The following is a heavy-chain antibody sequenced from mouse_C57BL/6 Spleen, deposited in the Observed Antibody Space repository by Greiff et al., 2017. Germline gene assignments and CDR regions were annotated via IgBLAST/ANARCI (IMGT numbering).Heavy chain of an antibody. J-gene: IGHJ1*03. CDR1: GFTFSDAG. D-gene: IGHD1-1*01. Sequence: EVKLVESGGGLVQPGGSMKLSCAASGFTFSDAGMAWVRQSPEKGLEWVAEIRNKANNHATYYAESVKGRFTSSSDESKNSVYMQMNSLRAEDTGVYYSTWHYYGRSSVSFAVWGTGTPVTVSS. CDR3: TWHYYGRSSVSFAV. V-gene: IGHV6-6*01. CDR2: IRNKANNHAT.